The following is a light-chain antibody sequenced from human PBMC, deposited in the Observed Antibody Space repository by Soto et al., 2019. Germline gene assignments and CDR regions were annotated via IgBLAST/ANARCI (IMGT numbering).Light chain of an antibody. V-gene: IGLV2-14*01. CDR1: SSDVGGYNY. CDR3: SSYTSSSIVV. Sequence: QPASVSGSPGQSITISCTGTSSDVGGYNYVSWYQQHPGKAPKLMIYDVSNRPSGVSNRFSGSKSGNTASLTISGLQAEDEADYYCSSYTSSSIVVFGGGTKVTVL. CDR2: DVS. J-gene: IGLJ2*01.